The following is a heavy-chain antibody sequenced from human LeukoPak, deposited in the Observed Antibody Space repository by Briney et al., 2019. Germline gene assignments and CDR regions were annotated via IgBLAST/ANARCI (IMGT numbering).Heavy chain of an antibody. CDR1: GFAFSSYA. D-gene: IGHD6-19*01. V-gene: IGHV3-23*01. CDR3: AKDKKGIAVAGPGFDP. CDR2: ISGSGGST. J-gene: IGHJ5*02. Sequence: GGSLRLSCAASGFAFSSYAMSWVRQAPGKGLEWVSAISGSGGSTYYADSVKGRFTISRDNSKNTLYLQMNSLRAEDTAVYYCAKDKKGIAVAGPGFDPWGQGTLVTVSS.